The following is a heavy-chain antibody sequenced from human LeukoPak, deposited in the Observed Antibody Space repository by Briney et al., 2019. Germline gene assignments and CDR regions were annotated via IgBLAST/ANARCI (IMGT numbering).Heavy chain of an antibody. D-gene: IGHD6-13*01. CDR3: ARGQHRIATADTGVGFDY. CDR2: ISGSGGNT. CDR1: GFTFSSYG. J-gene: IGHJ4*02. Sequence: QSGGSLRLSCAASGFTFSSYGMSWVRQAPGKGLEWVSFISGSGGNTYYTDSVKGRFTISRDNSKNTLYLQMNSLRTEDTAVFYCARGQHRIATADTGVGFDYWGQGTLVTVSS. V-gene: IGHV3-23*01.